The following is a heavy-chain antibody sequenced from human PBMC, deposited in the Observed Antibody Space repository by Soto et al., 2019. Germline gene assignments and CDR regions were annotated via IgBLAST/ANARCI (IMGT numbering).Heavy chain of an antibody. D-gene: IGHD6-13*01. J-gene: IGHJ4*02. CDR1: GGSISSGGYY. CDR2: IYYSGST. V-gene: IGHV4-31*03. Sequence: SLTCTVSGGSISSGGYYWSGIRQHPGKGLEWIGYIYYSGSTYYNPSLKSRVTISVDTSKNQFSLKLSSVTAADTAVYYCARGKTVAAAGPFDYWGQGTLVTVS. CDR3: ARGKTVAAAGPFDY.